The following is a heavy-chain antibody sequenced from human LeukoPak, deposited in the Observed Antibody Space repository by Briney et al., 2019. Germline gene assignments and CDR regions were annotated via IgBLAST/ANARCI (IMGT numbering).Heavy chain of an antibody. Sequence: SETLSLTCTVSGGSISSYYWSWIRQPPGKGLEWIGCIYYSGSTNYNPSLKSRVTISVDTSKNQFSLKLSSVTAADTAVYYCARPYAGYYYGMDVWGQGTTVTVSS. CDR2: IYYSGST. CDR3: ARPYAGYYYGMDV. CDR1: GGSISSYY. V-gene: IGHV4-59*08. J-gene: IGHJ6*02. D-gene: IGHD4-17*01.